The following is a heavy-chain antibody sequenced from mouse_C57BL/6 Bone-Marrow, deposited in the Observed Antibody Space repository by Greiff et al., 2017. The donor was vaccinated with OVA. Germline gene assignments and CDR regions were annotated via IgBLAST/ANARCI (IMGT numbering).Heavy chain of an antibody. J-gene: IGHJ3*01. Sequence: QVQLQQSGAELARPGASVKLSCKASGYTFTSYGISWVKQRTGQGLEWIGEIYPCSGDTYYNEKFKGKATLTADKSSSTAYMEIRSLTSEDSAVNFCVGLRECAYWGQGTLVTVSA. CDR1: GYTFTSYG. CDR3: VGLRECAY. V-gene: IGHV1-81*01. D-gene: IGHD2-4*01. CDR2: IYPCSGDT.